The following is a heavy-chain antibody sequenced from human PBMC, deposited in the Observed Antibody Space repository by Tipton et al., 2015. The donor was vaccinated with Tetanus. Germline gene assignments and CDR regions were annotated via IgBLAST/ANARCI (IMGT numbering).Heavy chain of an antibody. V-gene: IGHV1-69*01. CDR1: GGTFTNYA. D-gene: IGHD3-10*01. Sequence: QVQLVQSGAEVKKPGSSVKVSCKASGGTFTNYALSWVRQAPGQGIEWVGGITPIFGTTNSAPKFQGRVTITADESTNTAYMELSSLRSDDTAVYYCARDYFGSGSNYYFDYWGQGSQVSVSS. J-gene: IGHJ4*02. CDR2: ITPIFGTT. CDR3: ARDYFGSGSNYYFDY.